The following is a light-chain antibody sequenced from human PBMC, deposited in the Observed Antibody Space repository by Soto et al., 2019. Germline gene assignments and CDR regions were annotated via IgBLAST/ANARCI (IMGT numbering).Light chain of an antibody. CDR1: QSISSW. Sequence: DIQMTQSPSTLSSFVGDRVTTTCRASQSISSWLAWYQQKPGKAPKLLIYDASSLESGVPSRFSGSGSGTEFTLTISSLQPDDFATYYCQQYNSYAYTFGQGTKVDIK. CDR3: QQYNSYAYT. CDR2: DAS. J-gene: IGKJ2*01. V-gene: IGKV1-5*01.